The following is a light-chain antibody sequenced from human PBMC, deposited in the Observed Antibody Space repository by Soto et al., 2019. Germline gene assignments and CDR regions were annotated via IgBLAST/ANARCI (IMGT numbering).Light chain of an antibody. V-gene: IGLV2-14*01. CDR1: SSDVGAYNY. J-gene: IGLJ1*01. Sequence: QSALTQPASVSGSPGQSITISCTGTSSDVGAYNYVSWYQQHPGKAPKLMIYEVSNRPSGVSNRFSGSKSANTASLTISGLQAEDESDYYFSSYTNSSTRVFGTGTKLTVL. CDR3: SSYTNSSTRV. CDR2: EVS.